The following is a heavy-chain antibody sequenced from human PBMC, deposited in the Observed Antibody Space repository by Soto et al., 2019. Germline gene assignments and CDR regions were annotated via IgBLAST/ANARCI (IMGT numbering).Heavy chain of an antibody. Sequence: GGSLRLSCAASGFTFSSYGMHWVRQAPGKGLEWVAVISYDGSNKYYAESVKGRFTISRDNSKNTLYLQMNSLRAEDTAVYYCAKPRSWSFYYYYGMDVWGQGTTVTVSS. CDR2: ISYDGSNK. CDR1: GFTFSSYG. V-gene: IGHV3-30*18. D-gene: IGHD6-13*01. CDR3: AKPRSWSFYYYYGMDV. J-gene: IGHJ6*02.